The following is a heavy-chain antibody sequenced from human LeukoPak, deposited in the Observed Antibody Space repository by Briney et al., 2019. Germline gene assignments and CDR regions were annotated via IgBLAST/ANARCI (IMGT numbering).Heavy chain of an antibody. CDR2: IYYSGST. D-gene: IGHD3-3*01. CDR3: ARPSTILGVVISGIDY. Sequence: SETLSLTCTVSGGSISSSSYYWGWIRQPPGKGLEWIGSIYYSGSTYYNPSLKSRVTISVDTSKNQFSLKLSSVTAADTAVYYCARPSTILGVVISGIDYWGQGTLVTVSS. V-gene: IGHV4-39*01. J-gene: IGHJ4*02. CDR1: GGSISSSSYY.